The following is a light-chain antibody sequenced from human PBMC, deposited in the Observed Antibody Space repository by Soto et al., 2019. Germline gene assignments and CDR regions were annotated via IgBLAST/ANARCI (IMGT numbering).Light chain of an antibody. Sequence: DIQMSQGQSSLSRSVGDIFTITCRASQSISSYLNWYQQKPGKAPKLLIYAASSLQSGVPSRFSGSGSGTDFTLTFSSLQPEDFATYYCLQSYSTWTFGQGTKVDIK. CDR2: AAS. CDR3: LQSYSTWT. CDR1: QSISSY. V-gene: IGKV1-39*01. J-gene: IGKJ1*01.